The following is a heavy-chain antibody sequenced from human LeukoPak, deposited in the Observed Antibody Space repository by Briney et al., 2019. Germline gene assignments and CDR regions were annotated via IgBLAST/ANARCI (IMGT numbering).Heavy chain of an antibody. J-gene: IGHJ3*02. Sequence: GGSLRLSCAASGFTFSSYWMHWVRQAPGKGLEWVSSISSSSSYIYYADSVKGRFTISRDNAKNSLYLQMNSLRAEDTAVYYCARDKRLRWSPWAFDIWGQGTMVTVSS. CDR3: ARDKRLRWSPWAFDI. V-gene: IGHV3-21*01. CDR2: ISSSSSYI. D-gene: IGHD4-23*01. CDR1: GFTFSSYW.